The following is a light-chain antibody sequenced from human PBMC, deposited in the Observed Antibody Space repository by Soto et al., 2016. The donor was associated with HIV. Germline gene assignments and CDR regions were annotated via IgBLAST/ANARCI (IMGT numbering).Light chain of an antibody. CDR3: QVWDASGDHPV. CDR2: DGS. J-gene: IGLJ3*02. Sequence: SYELTQPPSVSVAPGKTAKITCGGNYVGSKSVHWYQQKPGQAPILVVYDGSDRPSGIPERFSGSNSGFTAILTISRVEAEDEADYYCQVWDASGDHPVFGGGTKLAVL. V-gene: IGLV3-21*03. CDR1: YVGSKS.